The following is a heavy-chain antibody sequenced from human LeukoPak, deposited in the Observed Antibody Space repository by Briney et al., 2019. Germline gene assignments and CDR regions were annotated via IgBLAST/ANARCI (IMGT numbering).Heavy chain of an antibody. Sequence: GGSLRLSCAASGFTFSSYAMSWVRQAPGKGLEWVSAISGSGGSTYYADSVKGRFTISRDNSKNTLYLQMNSLRAEDTAVYYCAKSQGYYDSSGYPDYGGRGPLVPVPS. D-gene: IGHD3-22*01. CDR1: GFTFSSYA. J-gene: IGHJ4*02. V-gene: IGHV3-23*01. CDR2: ISGSGGST. CDR3: AKSQGYYDSSGYPDY.